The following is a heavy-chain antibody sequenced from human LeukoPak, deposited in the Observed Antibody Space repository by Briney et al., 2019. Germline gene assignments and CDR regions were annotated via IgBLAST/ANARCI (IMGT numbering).Heavy chain of an antibody. D-gene: IGHD6-25*01. J-gene: IGHJ3*02. CDR1: GGSITSSSYY. CDR3: ARASEFAQRYDAFDI. CDR2: IYYSGST. Sequence: PSETLSLTCTVSGGSITSSSYYWGWIRQPPGKGLQWIGSIYYSGSTYYNPSLKGRVTISVDTSKNQFSLKLSSVTAADTAVYYCARASEFAQRYDAFDIWGQGTMVTVSS. V-gene: IGHV4-39*07.